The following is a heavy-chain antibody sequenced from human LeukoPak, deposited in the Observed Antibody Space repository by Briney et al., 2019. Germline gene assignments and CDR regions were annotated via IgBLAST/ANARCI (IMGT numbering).Heavy chain of an antibody. CDR1: GYTLTELS. D-gene: IGHD1-26*01. CDR2: FDPEDGET. Sequence: GASVKVSCKVSGYTLTELSMHWVRQAPGKGLEWMGGFDPEDGETIYAQKFQGRVTITADESTSTAYMELSSLRSEDTAVYYCARGGIVGATDTFDYWGQGTLVTVSS. CDR3: ARGGIVGATDTFDY. V-gene: IGHV1-24*01. J-gene: IGHJ4*02.